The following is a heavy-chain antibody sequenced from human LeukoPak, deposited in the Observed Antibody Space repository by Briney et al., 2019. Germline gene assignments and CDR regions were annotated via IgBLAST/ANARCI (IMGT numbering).Heavy chain of an antibody. CDR3: ARTQQADAFDI. D-gene: IGHD6-13*01. CDR1: GFTFSSYW. V-gene: IGHV3-7*01. J-gene: IGHJ3*02. CDR2: IKQDGSGK. Sequence: GGSLRLSCAASGFTFSSYWMSRVRQAPGKGLEWVANIKQDGSGKYYVDSVKGRFTISRDNAKNSLYLQMNSLRAEDTAVYYCARTQQADAFDIWGQGTMVTVSS.